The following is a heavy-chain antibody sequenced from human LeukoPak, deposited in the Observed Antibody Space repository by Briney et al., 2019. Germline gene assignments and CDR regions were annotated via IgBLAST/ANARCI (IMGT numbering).Heavy chain of an antibody. CDR1: GFTLSSYW. V-gene: IGHV3-74*01. Sequence: GGSLRLSCAASGFTLSSYWMHWVRQAPGKGLVWVSRINTDGSSTTYVGSVKGRFTISRDNAKNTLYLQMNSLRAEDTAVYYCARELSREKDYWGQGTLVTVSS. CDR2: INTDGSST. CDR3: ARELSREKDY. J-gene: IGHJ4*02. D-gene: IGHD3-16*02.